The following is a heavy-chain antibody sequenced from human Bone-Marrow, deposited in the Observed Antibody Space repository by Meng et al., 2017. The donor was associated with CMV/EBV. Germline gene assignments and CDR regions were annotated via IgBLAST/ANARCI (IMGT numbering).Heavy chain of an antibody. CDR3: ARGGLMSDYGYNWFDP. CDR2: IVPSVGIE. J-gene: IGHJ5*02. Sequence: SVKVSCKASGGTFSSHAISWVRQAPGQGPEWMGGIVPSVGIEKYARDFQVRVTITADKSATATYMELSSLTSEDTAVYYCARGGLMSDYGYNWFDPWGQGTLVTVSS. CDR1: GGTFSSHA. D-gene: IGHD4-17*01. V-gene: IGHV1-69*10.